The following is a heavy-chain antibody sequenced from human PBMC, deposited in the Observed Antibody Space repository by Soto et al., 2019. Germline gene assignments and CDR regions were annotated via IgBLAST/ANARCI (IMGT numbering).Heavy chain of an antibody. V-gene: IGHV1-46*03. J-gene: IGHJ6*03. CDR3: AREGEDCSGGSCYGVESHYMDV. D-gene: IGHD2-15*01. Sequence: GASGKVSCKASGYTFTSYYMHWARQAPGQGLEWMGIINPSGGSTSYAQKFQGRVTMTRDTSTSTVYMELSSLRSEDTAVYYCAREGEDCSGGSCYGVESHYMDVWGKGTTVTVSS. CDR1: GYTFTSYY. CDR2: INPSGGST.